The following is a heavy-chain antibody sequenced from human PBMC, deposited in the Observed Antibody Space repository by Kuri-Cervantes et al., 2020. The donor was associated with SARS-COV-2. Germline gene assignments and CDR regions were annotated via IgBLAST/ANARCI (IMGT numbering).Heavy chain of an antibody. CDR1: GFTFSSYA. CDR3: TKEWEGATPRGY. D-gene: IGHD1-26*01. CDR2: ISGSGGST. Sequence: GESLKISCAASGFTFSSYAMSWVRQAPGKGLEWVSAISGSGGSTYYADSVKGRFTISRDNSKNTLYLQMNSLRAEDTAVYYCTKEWEGATPRGYWGQGTLVTVSS. V-gene: IGHV3-23*01. J-gene: IGHJ4*02.